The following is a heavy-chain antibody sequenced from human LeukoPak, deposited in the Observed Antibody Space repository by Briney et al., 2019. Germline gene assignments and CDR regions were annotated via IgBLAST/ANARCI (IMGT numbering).Heavy chain of an antibody. Sequence: GGSLRLSCAASGFTVSSSYMSWVRQAPGKGLERAAVLYSGGHTDYAVSVRGRFTISRDTSTNTVSLQMNSLRAEDTAEYYCARARCDTCGYGSWGQGTLVTVSP. V-gene: IGHV3-66*02. J-gene: IGHJ5*02. CDR2: LYSGGHT. CDR3: ARARCDTCGYGS. D-gene: IGHD3-22*01. CDR1: GFTVSSSY.